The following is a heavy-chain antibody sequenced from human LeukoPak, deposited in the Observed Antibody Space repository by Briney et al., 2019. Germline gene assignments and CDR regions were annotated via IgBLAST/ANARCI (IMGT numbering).Heavy chain of an antibody. J-gene: IGHJ4*02. Sequence: GGSLRLSCAASGFTFRSYEMNWVRQAPGKGLEWVSYISSSGSTIYYADSVRGRFTISRDNAKNSLYLQMNSLRAEDTAVYYCALTWLSGLDYWGQGTLVTVSS. CDR1: GFTFRSYE. V-gene: IGHV3-48*03. D-gene: IGHD5-12*01. CDR3: ALTWLSGLDY. CDR2: ISSSGSTI.